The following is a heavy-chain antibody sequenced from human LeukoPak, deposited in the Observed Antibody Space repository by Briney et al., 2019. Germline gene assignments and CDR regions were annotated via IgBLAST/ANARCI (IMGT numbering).Heavy chain of an antibody. CDR2: INANSGDS. V-gene: IGHV1-2*02. J-gene: IGHJ3*01. D-gene: IGHD5-12*01. CDR1: GYXFTGYY. Sequence: GASVKVSCSSSGYXFTGYYMHWVRQAPGQGLEWMGWINANSGDSNSAEKFQGRVTMTTDTSISTIYMELSGLTSDDTAMYYCARPPTDWLRWAWGALDVWGQGTMVTVSS. CDR3: ARPPTDWLRWAWGALDV.